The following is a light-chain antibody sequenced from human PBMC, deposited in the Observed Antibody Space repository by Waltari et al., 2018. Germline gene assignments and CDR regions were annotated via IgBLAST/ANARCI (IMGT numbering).Light chain of an antibody. V-gene: IGLV2-23*02. CDR1: IRDVGNYNL. J-gene: IGLJ1*01. CDR2: EVT. CDR3: CSYAGLGIYV. Sequence: QSGLTQPASASGSPGQSITVSCTGTIRDVGNYNLVPWYQQYPGKAPRLMVYEVTKRTSGVSDRFFGSKSGNTASLTISGLQSEDEADYYCCSYAGLGIYVFGTGTKVTVL.